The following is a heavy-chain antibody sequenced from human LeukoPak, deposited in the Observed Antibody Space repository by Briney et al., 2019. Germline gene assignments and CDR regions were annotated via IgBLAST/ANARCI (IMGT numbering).Heavy chain of an antibody. V-gene: IGHV4-59*01. CDR2: IYYSGST. CDR3: ARGRFLDAFDI. J-gene: IGHJ3*02. Sequence: SETLSLTCTVSGGSMTNYYWSWLRQPPGKGLEWIGYIYYSGSTKYKPSLKSRVTISVDTSKNQFSLKLSSVTAADTAVYYCARGRFLDAFDIWGQGTMVTVSS. D-gene: IGHD3-3*01. CDR1: GGSMTNYY.